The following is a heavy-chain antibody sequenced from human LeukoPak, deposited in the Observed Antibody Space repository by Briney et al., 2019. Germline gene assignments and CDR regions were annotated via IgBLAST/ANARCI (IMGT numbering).Heavy chain of an antibody. V-gene: IGHV3-9*01. J-gene: IGHJ6*03. D-gene: IGHD3-10*01. CDR2: ISWNSGSI. CDR1: GFTFDDYA. Sequence: PGGSLRLSCAASGFTFDDYAMHWVRQAPGKGLEWVSGISWNSGSIGYADSVKGRFTISRDNAKNSLYLQMNSLRGEDTAVYYCARIGSYGSGYYHYYYMDVWGKGTTVTVSS. CDR3: ARIGSYGSGYYHYYYMDV.